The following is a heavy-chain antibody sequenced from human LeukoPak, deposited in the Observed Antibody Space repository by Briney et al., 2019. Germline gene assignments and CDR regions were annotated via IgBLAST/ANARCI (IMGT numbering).Heavy chain of an antibody. CDR3: ARRFGLGDV. V-gene: IGHV3-23*01. J-gene: IGHJ6*02. CDR2: MSGDAVTT. D-gene: IGHD3-16*01. CDR1: GFTFNKYA. Sequence: GGSLRLSCAASGFTFNKYAMSWVRQASGKGLEWVSAMSGDAVTTYYADSVKGRFIVSRDNSKDTLYLQMNSLRAEDTAVYYCARRFGLGDVWGQGTTVTVSS.